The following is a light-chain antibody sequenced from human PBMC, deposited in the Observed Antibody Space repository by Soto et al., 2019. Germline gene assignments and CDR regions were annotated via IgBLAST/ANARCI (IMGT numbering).Light chain of an antibody. CDR2: EVS. Sequence: QSVLTQPPSASGSPGQSVTISCTGTSSDVGGYNYVSWYQQHPGKAPKLMIYEVSKRPSGVPDRFSGSKSGNTASLTVSGLQAEDEADYYCSSYAGSSWEFGGGTQLTVL. CDR3: SSYAGSSWE. V-gene: IGLV2-8*01. J-gene: IGLJ3*02. CDR1: SSDVGGYNY.